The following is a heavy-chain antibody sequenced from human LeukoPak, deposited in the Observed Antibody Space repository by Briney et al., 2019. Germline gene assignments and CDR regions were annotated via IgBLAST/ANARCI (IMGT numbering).Heavy chain of an antibody. D-gene: IGHD6-19*01. Sequence: SETLSLTCAVYGGSFSGYYWSWLRQPPGKGLEWIGEINHSGGTNYNPSLKSRVTISVDTSKNQFSLKLSSVTAADTAVYYCARGRYSSGWSISYYFDYWGQGTLVTVSS. CDR3: ARGRYSSGWSISYYFDY. CDR1: GGSFSGYY. J-gene: IGHJ4*02. CDR2: INHSGGT. V-gene: IGHV4-34*01.